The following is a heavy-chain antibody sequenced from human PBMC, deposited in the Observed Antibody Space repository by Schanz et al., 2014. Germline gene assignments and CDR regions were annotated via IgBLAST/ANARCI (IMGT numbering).Heavy chain of an antibody. D-gene: IGHD1-1*01. V-gene: IGHV3-53*01. CDR3: TRDVRLDRRGNWFDP. Sequence: EVQLAESGGGLVQPGGSLRLSCAASGFAVDNYYMSCVRQAPGRGLEWVSIIFTDGRTYYADSVKGRFTISRDNSKNLLYLQMNSLRAEDTAVYYCTRDVRLDRRGNWFDPWGQGTLVTVSS. CDR2: IFTDGRT. CDR1: GFAVDNYY. J-gene: IGHJ5*02.